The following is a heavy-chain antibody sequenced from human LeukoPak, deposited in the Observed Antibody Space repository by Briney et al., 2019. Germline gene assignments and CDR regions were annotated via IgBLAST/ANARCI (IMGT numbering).Heavy chain of an antibody. CDR1: GGSISSYY. V-gene: IGHV4-59*08. D-gene: IGHD6-19*01. CDR3: SRHGYSSGWSFYDY. CDR2: VYSSGST. Sequence: PSETLSLTCTVSGGSISSYYWSWIRQPPGKGLEWIGYVYSSGSTNYNPSLKSRVTISVDSSRNQFYLKLNSVTAADTAVYYCSRHGYSSGWSFYDYWGQGTLVTVSS. J-gene: IGHJ4*02.